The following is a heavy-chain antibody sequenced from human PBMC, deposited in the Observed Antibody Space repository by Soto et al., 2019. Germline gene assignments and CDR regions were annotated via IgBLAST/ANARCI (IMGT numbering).Heavy chain of an antibody. CDR1: GFTFSDYY. CDR2: ISSSGSTI. J-gene: IGHJ6*02. CDR3: ARATYYDFWSGYHYYYGMDV. D-gene: IGHD3-3*01. Sequence: GGSLRLSCAASGFTFSDYYMSWIRQAPGKGLEWASYISSSGSTIYYADSVKGRFTISRDNAKNSLYLQMNSLRAEDTAVYYCARATYYDFWSGYHYYYGMDVWGQGTTVTVS. V-gene: IGHV3-11*01.